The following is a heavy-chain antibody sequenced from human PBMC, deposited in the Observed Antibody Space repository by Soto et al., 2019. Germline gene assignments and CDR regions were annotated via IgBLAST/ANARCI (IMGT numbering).Heavy chain of an antibody. D-gene: IGHD6-19*01. Sequence: GGSLRLSCSASGFTFSTYAMHWVRQAPGKGLEYVSTISNIGVATYYADSVKGRFTVSRDNSKKTVTLQMISLRTEDTAVYYCVKAHYSTSWYSAFDIWGQGTMVTVSS. J-gene: IGHJ3*02. CDR2: ISNIGVAT. V-gene: IGHV3-64D*06. CDR3: VKAHYSTSWYSAFDI. CDR1: GFTFSTYA.